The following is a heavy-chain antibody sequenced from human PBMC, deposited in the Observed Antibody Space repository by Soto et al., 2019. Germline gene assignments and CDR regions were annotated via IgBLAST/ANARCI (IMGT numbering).Heavy chain of an antibody. CDR3: ARDGGRRWLQLNDAFDI. D-gene: IGHD5-12*01. CDR1: GYTFTSYG. Sequence: ASVKVSCKASGYTFTSYGISWVRQAPGQGLEWMGWISAYNGNTNYAQKLQGRVTMTTDTSTSTAYMELRSLRSDDTAVYYCARDGGRRWLQLNDAFDIWGQGTMVTVSS. J-gene: IGHJ3*02. CDR2: ISAYNGNT. V-gene: IGHV1-18*01.